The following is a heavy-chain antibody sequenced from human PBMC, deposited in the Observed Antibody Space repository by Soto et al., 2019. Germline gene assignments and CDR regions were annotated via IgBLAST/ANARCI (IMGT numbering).Heavy chain of an antibody. CDR1: GFIFSDHY. V-gene: IGHV3-72*01. CDR2: ARNKVSSYTT. CDR3: ARLMGTSFDL. Sequence: WGSLRLSCAASGFIFSDHYIDWCRQAPGKGLEWVGRARNKVSSYTTAYAASVKGRFTISRDDSKNSLYLEMSSLKTEDTAVYFCARLMGTSFDLWGQGTLVTVSS. D-gene: IGHD2-8*01. J-gene: IGHJ4*02.